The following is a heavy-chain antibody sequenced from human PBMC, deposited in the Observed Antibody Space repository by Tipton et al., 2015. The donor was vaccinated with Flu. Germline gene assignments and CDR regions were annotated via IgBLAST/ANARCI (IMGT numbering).Heavy chain of an antibody. V-gene: IGHV3-33*01. CDR1: GFTFSSYG. Sequence: SLRLSCAASGFTFSSYGMRWVRQAPGKGLEWVAVIWFDGSDKNYADAVKGRFTISRDNSKNTLYLQMNSLRADDTAVYYCARDFDSYYSDYWGQGTLVTVSS. CDR2: IWFDGSDK. CDR3: ARDFDSYYSDY. J-gene: IGHJ4*02. D-gene: IGHD3-9*01.